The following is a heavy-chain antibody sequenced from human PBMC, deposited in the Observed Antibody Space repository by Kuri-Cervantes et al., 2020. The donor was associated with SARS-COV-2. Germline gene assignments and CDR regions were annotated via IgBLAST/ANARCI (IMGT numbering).Heavy chain of an antibody. Sequence: ETLSLTCSASGFTFSSYSMNWVRQAPGKGLEWVSYISSSSSTIYYADSVKGRFTISRDNAKNSLYLQMNSLRAEDTAVYYCASRSYQLLAYYYYGMDVWGQGTTVTVSS. CDR1: GFTFSSYS. CDR2: ISSSSSTI. D-gene: IGHD2-2*01. V-gene: IGHV3-48*01. J-gene: IGHJ6*02. CDR3: ASRSYQLLAYYYYGMDV.